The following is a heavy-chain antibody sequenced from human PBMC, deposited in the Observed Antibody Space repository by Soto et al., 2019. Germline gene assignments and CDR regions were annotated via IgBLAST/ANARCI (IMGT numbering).Heavy chain of an antibody. CDR1: GYTVTEIS. CDR2: FDAQDGET. V-gene: IGHV1-24*01. D-gene: IGHD6-19*01. J-gene: IGHJ4*02. CDR3: TSSPHLQWLLDS. Sequence: GASVKVSCKVSGYTVTEISMHWVRQAPGKGLEWVGGFDAQDGETKYAQKFQGRVTMTEDTSKDTAYMELSSLTSEDTAVYFCTSSPHLQWLLDSWGQGTLVTV.